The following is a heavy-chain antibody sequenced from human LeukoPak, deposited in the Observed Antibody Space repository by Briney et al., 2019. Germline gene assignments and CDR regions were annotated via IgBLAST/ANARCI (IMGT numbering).Heavy chain of an antibody. Sequence: PSETLSLTCTVSGGPISSYYWSWIRQPPGKGLEWFGYIYYSGSTNYNPSVKSRVTISVDTSKNKFSLKLSSVTAADTAVYYCARDGGYYDSSGYYTPSFDYWGQGTLVTVSS. V-gene: IGHV4-59*01. J-gene: IGHJ4*02. CDR3: ARDGGYYDSSGYYTPSFDY. CDR1: GGPISSYY. D-gene: IGHD3-22*01. CDR2: IYYSGST.